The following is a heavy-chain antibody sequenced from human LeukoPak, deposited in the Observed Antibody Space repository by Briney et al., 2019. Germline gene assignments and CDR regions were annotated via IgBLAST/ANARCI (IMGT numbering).Heavy chain of an antibody. Sequence: GGPLRLSCAASGFTFNTYWMHWVRQAPGKGLVWVSRIDSDGSSTSYADSVKGRFTISRDDAKNTLYLQMNSLRAEDTAVYYCTRDYDILWGQGTLVTVSS. CDR2: IDSDGSST. CDR3: TRDYDIL. J-gene: IGHJ4*02. CDR1: GFTFNTYW. V-gene: IGHV3-74*01. D-gene: IGHD3-9*01.